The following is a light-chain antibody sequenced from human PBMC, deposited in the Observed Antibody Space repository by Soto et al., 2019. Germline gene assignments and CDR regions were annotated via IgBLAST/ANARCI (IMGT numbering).Light chain of an antibody. CDR3: QQYGSSPET. CDR1: QSVSSN. V-gene: IGKV3-20*01. CDR2: GAS. J-gene: IGKJ1*01. Sequence: EIVLTQFPATLSVSPGERATLSCRASQSVSSNLAWYQQKPGQAPRLLIYGASSRAAGIPDRFNGSGSGTDFTLTISRLEPEDLAVYYCQQYGSSPETFGQGTKVDIK.